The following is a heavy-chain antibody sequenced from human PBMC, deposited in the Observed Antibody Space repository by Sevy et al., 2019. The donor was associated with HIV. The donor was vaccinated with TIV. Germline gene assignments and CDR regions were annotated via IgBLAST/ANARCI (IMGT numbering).Heavy chain of an antibody. CDR1: GFTFSDYY. V-gene: IGHV3-11*01. Sequence: GVSLRLSCAASGFTFSDYYMSWLRQAPGKGLEWVTYISSDGNNMFYADSVKGRFTISRDNAQKSLFLQMNSLRADDTAVYYCARDRRGDSSGSYYWYFDLWGRGTLVTVSS. CDR3: ARDRRGDSSGSYYWYFDL. CDR2: ISSDGNNM. J-gene: IGHJ2*01. D-gene: IGHD3-22*01.